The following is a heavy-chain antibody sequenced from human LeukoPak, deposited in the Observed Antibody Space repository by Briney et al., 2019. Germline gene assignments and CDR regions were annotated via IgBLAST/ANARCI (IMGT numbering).Heavy chain of an antibody. CDR2: ISGSGGST. Sequence: AGGSLRLSCAASGFTFSTYAMSWVRQAPGKGLEWVSAISGSGGSTYYADSVKGRFTISRDNSKNTLYLQMNSLRAEDTAVYTCAKEQTYYYGSGSHNWFDPWGQGTLVTVSS. CDR3: AKEQTYYYGSGSHNWFDP. D-gene: IGHD3-10*01. J-gene: IGHJ5*02. CDR1: GFTFSTYA. V-gene: IGHV3-23*01.